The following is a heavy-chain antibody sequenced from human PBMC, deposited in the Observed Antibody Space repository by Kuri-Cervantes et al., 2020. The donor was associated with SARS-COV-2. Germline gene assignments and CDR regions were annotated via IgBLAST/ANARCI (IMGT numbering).Heavy chain of an antibody. CDR2: ISWNSGNI. J-gene: IGHJ3*02. CDR1: GFTFDDYA. D-gene: IGHD5-12*01. Sequence: GGSLRLSCAASGFTFDDYAMHWVRQAPGKGLEWVSGISWNSGNIGYADSVKGRFTISRDNAKNSLYLQMNSPRAEDMALYHCAKLVATNDVFDIWGQGTMVTVSS. V-gene: IGHV3-9*03. CDR3: AKLVATNDVFDI.